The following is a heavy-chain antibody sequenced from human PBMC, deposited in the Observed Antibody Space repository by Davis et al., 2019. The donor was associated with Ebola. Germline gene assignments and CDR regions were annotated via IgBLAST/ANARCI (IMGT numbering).Heavy chain of an antibody. CDR1: GFTFSNYW. Sequence: HTGGSLRLSCAASGFTFSNYWMHSVRQVPGKGLVWVSRIRSDGSTTNYADSVQDRFTISRDNAKNTLYLQMNSLRAEDTAVYYCARGQYCSRLTCKTAPIDYWGQGTPVTASS. CDR2: IRSDGSTT. J-gene: IGHJ4*02. D-gene: IGHD2-2*01. V-gene: IGHV3-74*01. CDR3: ARGQYCSRLTCKTAPIDY.